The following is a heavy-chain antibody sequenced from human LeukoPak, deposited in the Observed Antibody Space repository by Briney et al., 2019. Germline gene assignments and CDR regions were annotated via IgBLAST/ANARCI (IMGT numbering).Heavy chain of an antibody. Sequence: SETLSLSCAVYGGSFSGYYWSWIRQPPGKGLEWIGEINHSGSTNYNPSLKSRVTISVDTSKNQFSLKLSSVTAADTAVYYCARGLYYDSSFQHWGQGTLVTVSS. V-gene: IGHV4-34*01. CDR3: ARGLYYDSSFQH. D-gene: IGHD3-22*01. CDR1: GGSFSGYY. J-gene: IGHJ1*01. CDR2: INHSGST.